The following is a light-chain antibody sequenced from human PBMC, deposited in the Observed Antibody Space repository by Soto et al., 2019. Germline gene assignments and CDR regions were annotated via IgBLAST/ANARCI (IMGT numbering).Light chain of an antibody. CDR1: SSNIGQNY. V-gene: IGLV1-51*01. CDR3: GTWDSSLSAVI. Sequence: QAVVTQPPSVSAAPGQTVTISCSGSSSNIGQNYVSWYQQLPGTAPKRLIYDNSKRPSGIPDRFSGSKSGTSATLGITGLQTGDEADYYCGTWDSSLSAVIFGGGTKLTVL. CDR2: DNS. J-gene: IGLJ2*01.